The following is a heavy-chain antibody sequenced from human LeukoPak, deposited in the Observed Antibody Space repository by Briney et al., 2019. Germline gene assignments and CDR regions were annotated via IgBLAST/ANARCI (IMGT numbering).Heavy chain of an antibody. V-gene: IGHV3-21*01. CDR1: RFTFSDYS. D-gene: IGHD5-18*01. CDR2: ISSGSRYI. J-gene: IGHJ4*02. Sequence: GGSLRLSCAASRFTFSDYSMNWVRQAPGKGLEWVSSISSGSRYIYNADSVKGRFTISRDNAKNSLYLQMSSLRAGDTAVYYCARALSYSYGSMDFWGQGTLVIVSS. CDR3: ARALSYSYGSMDF.